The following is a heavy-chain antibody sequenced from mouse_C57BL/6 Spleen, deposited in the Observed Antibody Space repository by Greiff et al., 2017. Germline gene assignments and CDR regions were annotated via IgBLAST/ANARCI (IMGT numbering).Heavy chain of an antibody. V-gene: IGHV5-16*01. J-gene: IGHJ4*01. Sequence: EVQLVESEGGLVQPGSSMKLSCTASGFTFSDYYMAWVRQVPEKGLEWVANINYDGSSTYYLDSLKSRFIISRDNAKNILYLQMSSLKSEDTATYYCARAYDYDAMDYWGQGTSVTVSS. CDR2: INYDGSST. CDR1: GFTFSDYY. CDR3: ARAYDYDAMDY.